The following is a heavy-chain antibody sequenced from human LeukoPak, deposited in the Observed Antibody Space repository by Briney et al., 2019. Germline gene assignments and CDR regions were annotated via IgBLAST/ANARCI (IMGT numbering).Heavy chain of an antibody. CDR3: ARDRAVGASDSYDL. Sequence: PGGSLRLSCTGSGFTFSDRYMAWIRQRPGKGLKWLSYISTSDRRVYLADSVKGRFTVSRDDARKSLFLQMNSLRPDDTAVYYCARDRAVGASDSYDLWGPGTMVIVSS. CDR2: ISTSDRRV. V-gene: IGHV3-11*04. CDR1: GFTFSDRY. D-gene: IGHD4-23*01. J-gene: IGHJ3*01.